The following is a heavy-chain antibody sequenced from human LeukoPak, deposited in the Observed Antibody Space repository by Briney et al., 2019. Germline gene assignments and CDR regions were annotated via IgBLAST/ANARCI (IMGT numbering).Heavy chain of an antibody. CDR1: GYTFTGYY. CDR2: INPNSGST. J-gene: IGHJ4*02. CDR3: ARMGGSGSYNFDY. Sequence: ASVKVSCKTSGYTFTGYYMNWVRQAPGQGLEWMGGINPNSGSTNYAQKFQGRVTMTTDTSISTAYMELSRLRSDDTAVYYCARMGGSGSYNFDYWGQGTLVTVSS. V-gene: IGHV1-2*02. D-gene: IGHD1-26*01.